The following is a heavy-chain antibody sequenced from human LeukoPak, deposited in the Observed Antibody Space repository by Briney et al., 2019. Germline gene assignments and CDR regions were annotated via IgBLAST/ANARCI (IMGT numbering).Heavy chain of an antibody. CDR1: GSTFSSYA. V-gene: IGHV3-23*01. CDR2: ISGSGGST. D-gene: IGHD6-13*01. J-gene: IGHJ6*02. Sequence: GGSLRLSCAASGSTFSSYAMSWVRQAPGKGLEWVSAISGSGGSTYYADSVKGRFTISRDNSKNTLYLQMNSLRAEDTAVYYCAKEGYSSSWVDYYYYYGMDVWGQGTTVTVSS. CDR3: AKEGYSSSWVDYYYYYGMDV.